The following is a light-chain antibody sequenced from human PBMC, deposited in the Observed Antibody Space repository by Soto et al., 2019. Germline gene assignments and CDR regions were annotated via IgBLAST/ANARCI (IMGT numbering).Light chain of an antibody. CDR1: QSISSY. CDR3: QQSYSTQWE. V-gene: IGKV1-39*01. Sequence: DIQMTQTPSSLSASVGDRVTITCRASQSISSYLNWYQQKPGKAPKLLIYAASSLQSGVPSRFSGSXSATDLTLTISNLEPEDFATYYCQQSYSTQWEFRQGTKVDIK. J-gene: IGKJ1*01. CDR2: AAS.